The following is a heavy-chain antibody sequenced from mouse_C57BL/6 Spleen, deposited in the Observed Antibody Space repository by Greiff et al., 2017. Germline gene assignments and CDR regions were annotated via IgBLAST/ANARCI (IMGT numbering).Heavy chain of an antibody. Sequence: VQLQPPGAELVKPGASVKMSCKASGYTFTSYWITWVKPRPGPGLEWIGDIYPGSGSTNSNEKFKSKATLTVDTSSSTAYIQHSTLRSEDSAFYYCARLDGRFDYWGQGTTLTVSS. J-gene: IGHJ2*01. CDR3: ARLDGRFDY. D-gene: IGHD1-2*01. CDR1: GYTFTSYW. V-gene: IGHV1-55*01. CDR2: IYPGSGST.